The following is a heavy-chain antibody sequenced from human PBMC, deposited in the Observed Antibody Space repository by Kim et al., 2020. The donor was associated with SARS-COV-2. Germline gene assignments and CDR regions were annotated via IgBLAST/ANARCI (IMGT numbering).Heavy chain of an antibody. CDR2: ISHRGST. CDR3: ARTFTIVQGIPFDS. Sequence: SETLSLTCAVYSASFSGYYWSWIRQPPGKGLEWIGEISHRGSTTYNPSLESRVTISVDTSLTQFSLKLTSVTAADTAVYYCARTFTIVQGIPFDSWGPGTHVTVSS. J-gene: IGHJ4*02. D-gene: IGHD3-10*01. V-gene: IGHV4-34*01. CDR1: SASFSGYY.